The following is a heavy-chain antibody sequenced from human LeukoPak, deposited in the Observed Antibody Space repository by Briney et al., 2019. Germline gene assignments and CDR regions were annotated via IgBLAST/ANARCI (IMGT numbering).Heavy chain of an antibody. CDR3: ARDVVKIQGNYFDL. Sequence: ASLKLSCKASGYTFTSFGISWVRQAPGQGLEWIGWISGYNGGANYARSLQGRITMTRDTSTSTAYMELRSLRSDDTAVYCGARDVVKIQGNYFDLWGQGTLVTVSS. CDR2: ISGYNGGA. V-gene: IGHV1-18*04. D-gene: IGHD2-21*01. CDR1: GYTFTSFG. J-gene: IGHJ4*02.